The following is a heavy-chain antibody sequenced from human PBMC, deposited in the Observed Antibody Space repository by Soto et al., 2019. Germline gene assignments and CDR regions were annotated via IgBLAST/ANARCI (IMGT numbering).Heavy chain of an antibody. CDR1: GGSISSSSYY. V-gene: IGHV4-39*07. Sequence: PSETLSLTCTVSGGSISSSSYYWGWIRQPPGKGLEWIGSIYYSGSTYYNPSLKSRVTISVDTSKNQFSLKLSSVTAADTAVYYCASHGIAAAGTSYWGQGTLVTVSS. CDR2: IYYSGST. J-gene: IGHJ4*02. D-gene: IGHD6-13*01. CDR3: ASHGIAAAGTSY.